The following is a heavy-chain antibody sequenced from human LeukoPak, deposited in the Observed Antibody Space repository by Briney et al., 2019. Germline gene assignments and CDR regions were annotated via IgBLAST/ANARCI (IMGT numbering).Heavy chain of an antibody. CDR1: GFTFSSYA. V-gene: IGHV3-23*01. J-gene: IGHJ4*02. CDR2: LSGSGGGT. Sequence: GGSLRLSCAASGFTFSSYAMNWVRQAPGKGLEWVSALSGSGGGTYYADSVKGRFTISRDNSKNTLYLQMNSLRAEDTAVYYCARVSSYASYFDYWGQGTLVTVSS. CDR3: ARVSSYASYFDY. D-gene: IGHD3-16*01.